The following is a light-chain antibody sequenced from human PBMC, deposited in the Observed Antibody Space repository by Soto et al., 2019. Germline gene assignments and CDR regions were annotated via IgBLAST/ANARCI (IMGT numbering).Light chain of an antibody. J-gene: IGKJ3*01. Sequence: EIVLTQSPGTLSLSPGERATLSCRASQSLTNNNLAWYQQKPGQAPRLLIYGTSSRATGIPDRFSGSGSGTDFTLTVSRLQPEDFALYFCQHSGSSLRVTFGAGTKVDIK. V-gene: IGKV3-20*01. CDR3: QHSGSSLRVT. CDR1: QSLTNNN. CDR2: GTS.